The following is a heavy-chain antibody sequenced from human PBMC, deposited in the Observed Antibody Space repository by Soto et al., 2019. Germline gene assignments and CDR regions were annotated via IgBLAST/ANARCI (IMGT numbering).Heavy chain of an antibody. CDR3: ARVGDEYYDSSGYYGY. Sequence: GGSLRLSCAASGFTFSSYAMHWVRQAPGKELEWVAVISYDGSNKYYADSVKGRFTISRDNSKNTLYLQMNSLRAEDTAVYYCARVGDEYYDSSGYYGYWGQGTLVTVSS. J-gene: IGHJ4*02. D-gene: IGHD3-22*01. V-gene: IGHV3-30-3*01. CDR2: ISYDGSNK. CDR1: GFTFSSYA.